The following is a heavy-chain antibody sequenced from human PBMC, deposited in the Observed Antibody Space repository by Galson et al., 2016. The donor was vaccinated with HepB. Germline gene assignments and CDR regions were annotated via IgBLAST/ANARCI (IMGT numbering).Heavy chain of an antibody. CDR1: GFSLTTKDVG. CDR3: AHTKEPANVYFLYYFDD. J-gene: IGHJ4*02. V-gene: IGHV2-5*02. CDR2: IYWDDDV. Sequence: PALVKPTQTLTLTCTFSGFSLTTKDVGVGWIRQPPGEALEWLALIYWDDDVRYNAALKSRLTITKDTSRNQVVLTMTNIDPVDTATYYCAHTKEPANVYFLYYFDDWGQGSLVTVSS. D-gene: IGHD2-15*01.